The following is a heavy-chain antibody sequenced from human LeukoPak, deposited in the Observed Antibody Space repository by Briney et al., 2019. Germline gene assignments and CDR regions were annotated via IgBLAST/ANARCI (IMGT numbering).Heavy chain of an antibody. CDR3: ARGRPYYDSSGYSPLEYLDY. J-gene: IGHJ4*02. CDR2: IKFHGHET. CDR1: GFNFNNYD. D-gene: IGHD3-22*01. Sequence: QTGGSLTLSCVASGFNFNNYDLHWVRQAPGKGLEWVAFIKFHGHETFYADSVGGRFTFSRDNSRNTSYLQMNSLRSEDTAVYYCARGRPYYDSSGYSPLEYLDYWGQGTLVTVSS. V-gene: IGHV3-30*02.